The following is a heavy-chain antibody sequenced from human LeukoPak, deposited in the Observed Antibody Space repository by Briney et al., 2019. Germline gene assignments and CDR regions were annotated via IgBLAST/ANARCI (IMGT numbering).Heavy chain of an antibody. J-gene: IGHJ4*02. CDR2: ISAYNGNT. CDR3: ARLPMVRGVIITFLLDY. Sequence: ASVKVSCKASGYTFTSYGISWVRQAPGQGLEWMGWISAYNGNTSYAQKLQGRVTMTTDTSTSTAYMELRSLRSDDTAVYYCARLPMVRGVIITFLLDYWGQGTLVTVSS. D-gene: IGHD3-10*01. V-gene: IGHV1-18*01. CDR1: GYTFTSYG.